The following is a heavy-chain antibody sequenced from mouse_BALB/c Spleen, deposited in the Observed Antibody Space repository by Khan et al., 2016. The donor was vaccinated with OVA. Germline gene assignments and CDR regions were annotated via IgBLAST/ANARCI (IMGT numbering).Heavy chain of an antibody. CDR2: ISSGGDYT. CDR1: GFTFSSYS. J-gene: IGHJ3*01. Sequence: EVELVESGGDLVKPGGSLKLSCAASGFTFSSYSMSWVRQTPDQRLEWVASISSGGDYTYYPDSVKGRFTISRDNAKNTLYLQMSDLKSEDTAMYYCADGLTGSFAYWGQGILVTVSA. V-gene: IGHV5-6*01. D-gene: IGHD2-3*01. CDR3: ADGLTGSFAY.